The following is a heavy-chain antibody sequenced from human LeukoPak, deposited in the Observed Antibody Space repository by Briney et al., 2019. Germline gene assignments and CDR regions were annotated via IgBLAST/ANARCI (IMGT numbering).Heavy chain of an antibody. CDR1: GGSISSSSFY. J-gene: IGHJ4*02. Sequence: SETLSLTCTVSGGSISSSSFYWGWIRQPPGKGLEWIGSIYYSGSTYYNPSLKSRVTIPVDTSKNQFSLKLSSVTAADTAVYYCARDPEKVVADTYYFDYWGQGTLVTVSS. D-gene: IGHD3-22*01. CDR3: ARDPEKVVADTYYFDY. CDR2: IYYSGST. V-gene: IGHV4-39*02.